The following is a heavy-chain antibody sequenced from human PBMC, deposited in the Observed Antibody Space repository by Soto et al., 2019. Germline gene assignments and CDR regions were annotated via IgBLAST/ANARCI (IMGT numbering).Heavy chain of an antibody. D-gene: IGHD1-26*01. CDR3: GGDGGGELAFDY. J-gene: IGHJ4*02. CDR1: GGSISSGGHY. V-gene: IGHV4-31*03. CDR2: IYYSGST. Sequence: QVQLQESGPGLVRPSQTLSLTCNVSGGSISSGGHYWSWIRQHPGKGLEWIGYIYYSGSTYYNPSLKSRVTLSVDTSKKQFSLKRGSVTTADTAVYYWGGDGGGELAFDYWGQGTLVTVSS.